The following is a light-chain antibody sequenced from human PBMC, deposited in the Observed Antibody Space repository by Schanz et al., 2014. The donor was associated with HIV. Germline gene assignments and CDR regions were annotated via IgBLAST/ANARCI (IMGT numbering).Light chain of an antibody. CDR3: AAWDDSLNGWV. V-gene: IGLV2-8*01. Sequence: QSALTQPPSASGSPGQSVTISCTGTSSDVGGYNHVSWYQHHPGKAPKLMIYEVIKRPSGVPDRFSGSESGTSASLAISGLQSEDEADYYCAAWDDSLNGWVFGGGTKLTVL. CDR1: SSDVGGYNH. CDR2: EVI. J-gene: IGLJ3*02.